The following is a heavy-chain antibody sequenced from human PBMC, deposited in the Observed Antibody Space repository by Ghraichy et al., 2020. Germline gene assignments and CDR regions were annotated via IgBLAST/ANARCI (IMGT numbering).Heavy chain of an antibody. CDR1: GFTFSSYA. D-gene: IGHD3-3*01. Sequence: GGSLRLSCAASGFTFSSYAMHWVRQAPGKGLEWVAVISYDGSNKYYADSVKGRFTISRDNSKNTLYLQMNSLRAEDTAVYYCARAQRDFWSGYYVGYWGQGTLVTVSS. CDR2: ISYDGSNK. V-gene: IGHV3-30*04. CDR3: ARAQRDFWSGYYVGY. J-gene: IGHJ4*02.